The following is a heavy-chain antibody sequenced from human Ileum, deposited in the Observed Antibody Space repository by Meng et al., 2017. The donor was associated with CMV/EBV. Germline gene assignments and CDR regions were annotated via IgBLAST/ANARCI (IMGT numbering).Heavy chain of an antibody. CDR3: AKSLVDTAMDLDE. V-gene: IGHV3-23*01. J-gene: IGHJ4*02. CDR1: GFTFSSFA. Sequence: GESLKISCAASGFTFSSFAMTWVRQAPGKGLEWVSTIDSSDRTYYADSVKGRFTISRDNSKNTLHLQMNSLRAEDTAVYYCAKSLVDTAMDLDEWSQETLGTVSS. CDR2: IDSSDRT. D-gene: IGHD5-18*01.